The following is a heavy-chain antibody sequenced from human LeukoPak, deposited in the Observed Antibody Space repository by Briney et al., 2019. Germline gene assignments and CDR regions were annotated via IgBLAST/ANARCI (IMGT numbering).Heavy chain of an antibody. Sequence: SGPTLVKPPQPLTLTCTFSGFSLSTSGVGVGWIRQPPGKALEWLALIYWDDDKRYSPSLKSRLTITKDTSKNQVVLTMTNMDPVDTATYYCAHSLYYGDYEYFDYWGQGTLVTVSS. J-gene: IGHJ4*02. CDR1: GFSLSTSGVG. CDR2: IYWDDDK. CDR3: AHSLYYGDYEYFDY. V-gene: IGHV2-5*02. D-gene: IGHD4-17*01.